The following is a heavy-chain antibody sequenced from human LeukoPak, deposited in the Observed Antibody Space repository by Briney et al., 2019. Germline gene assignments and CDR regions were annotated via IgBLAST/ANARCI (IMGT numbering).Heavy chain of an antibody. CDR2: IYYSGST. CDR1: GGSISSYY. V-gene: IGHV4-59*08. D-gene: IGHD3-22*01. J-gene: IGHJ4*02. CDR3: ARRNYDSSFDY. Sequence: SSETLSLTCTVSGGSISSYYWSWIRQPPGKGLEWIGYIYYSGSTNYNPSLKSRVTISVDTSKNQFSLKLSSVTAADTAVYYCARRNYDSSFDYWGQGTLVTVSS.